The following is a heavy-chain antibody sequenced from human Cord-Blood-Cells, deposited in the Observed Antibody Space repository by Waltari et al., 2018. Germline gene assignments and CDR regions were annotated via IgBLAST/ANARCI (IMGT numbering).Heavy chain of an antibody. V-gene: IGHV1-2*02. Sequence: QVQLVQSGAEVKKPGASVKVSCKASGYTFTGYYMHWVRQAPGQGLEWMGWDNPNRGGTNHAQKVQGRDTMTRDTCNSTAYMELSRLRSDDTAGYYCARGRERVLWCGELNNWFDPWGQGTLVTVSS. CDR2: DNPNRGGT. D-gene: IGHD3-10*01. CDR3: ARGRERVLWCGELNNWFDP. J-gene: IGHJ5*02. CDR1: GYTFTGYY.